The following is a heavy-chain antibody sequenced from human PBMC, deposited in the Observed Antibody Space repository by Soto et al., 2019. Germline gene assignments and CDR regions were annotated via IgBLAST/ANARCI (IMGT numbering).Heavy chain of an antibody. D-gene: IGHD5-12*01. Sequence: QVQLVESGGGVVQPGRSLTVSCAGSGFTFSRYGMHWVRQAPGKGLEWVAVISHDGINKYYADSVKVRFTISRDNSKNTLYLQMNSLRAEDTAVYYCAKDLLTSWLRFVPDYWGQGTLVTVSS. CDR1: GFTFSRYG. V-gene: IGHV3-30*18. CDR2: ISHDGINK. J-gene: IGHJ4*02. CDR3: AKDLLTSWLRFVPDY.